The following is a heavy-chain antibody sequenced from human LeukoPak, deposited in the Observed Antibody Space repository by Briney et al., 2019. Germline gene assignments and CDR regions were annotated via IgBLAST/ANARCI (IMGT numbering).Heavy chain of an antibody. CDR3: ARDLLEPEMAA. Sequence: GESLRLSCGASGFTNYMSWVRQAPERGLEWVSVIYSSGSTYYADSVRGRFTISRDKTKNTLFLQMNSLRVEDTAVYYCARDLLEPEMAAWGLGTLVTVSS. J-gene: IGHJ5*02. CDR1: GFTNY. CDR2: IYSSGST. V-gene: IGHV3-53*01. D-gene: IGHD5-24*01.